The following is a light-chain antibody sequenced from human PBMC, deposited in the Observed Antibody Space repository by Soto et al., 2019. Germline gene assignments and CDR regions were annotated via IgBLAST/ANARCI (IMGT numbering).Light chain of an antibody. J-gene: IGLJ1*01. CDR1: SSDVGGYNY. CDR3: SSFTRAYTVV. CDR2: DVS. Sequence: QSVLTQPASVSGSAGQSIAISCTGTSSDVGGYNYVSWYQQHPGKAPKLLLSDVSKRPSGVSDRFSVSKSGNTASLAISGLQSQDEADYYCSSFTRAYTVVFGTGTKLTVL. V-gene: IGLV2-14*03.